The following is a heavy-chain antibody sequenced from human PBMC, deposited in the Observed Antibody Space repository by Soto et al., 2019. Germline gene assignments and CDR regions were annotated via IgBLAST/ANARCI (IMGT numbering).Heavy chain of an antibody. V-gene: IGHV1-8*01. CDR2: MNPNSGNT. Sequence: QVQLLQSGAEVKKPGASVRVSCRASGYTFKNYDINWVRRAPGQGLEWMGWMNPNSGNTGYAQKFQDRVTMTSDTATRTAYMGLSSLTAEDTALYYCARRMTWSLWCFDLWGSGTQVTVSS. CDR1: GYTFKNYD. J-gene: IGHJ2*01. D-gene: IGHD3-10*01. CDR3: ARRMTWSLWCFDL.